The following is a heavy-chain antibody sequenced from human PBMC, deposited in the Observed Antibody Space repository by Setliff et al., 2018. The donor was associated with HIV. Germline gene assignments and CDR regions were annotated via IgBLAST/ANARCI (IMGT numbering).Heavy chain of an antibody. CDR1: GYTLTDYY. D-gene: IGHD6-19*01. CDR2: ISAYNGNT. Sequence: ASVKVSCKASGYTLTDYYLNWVRQAPGQGLEWMGWISAYNGNTNYAQKLQGRVTMTTDTSTSTAYMELRSLRSDDTAAYFCARLGSGWSDSYYYAMDVWGQGTTVTVSS. V-gene: IGHV1-18*04. CDR3: ARLGSGWSDSYYYAMDV. J-gene: IGHJ6*02.